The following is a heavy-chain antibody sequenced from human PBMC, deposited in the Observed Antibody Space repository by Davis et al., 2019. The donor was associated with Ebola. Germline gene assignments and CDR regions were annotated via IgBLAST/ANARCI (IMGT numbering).Heavy chain of an antibody. J-gene: IGHJ4*02. CDR3: ARVGAATGGELDY. D-gene: IGHD2-8*02. V-gene: IGHV4-59*01. CDR1: GGYFSGYY. CDR2: IYHIGIT. Sequence: MPGGSLRLSCAVSGGYFSGYYWSWLRQTPGKGLEWIGYIYHIGITKYNPSLKSRLTISLDTSKNQFFLKLNSMTVADTAVYYCARVGAATGGELDYWGQGSLVTVSS.